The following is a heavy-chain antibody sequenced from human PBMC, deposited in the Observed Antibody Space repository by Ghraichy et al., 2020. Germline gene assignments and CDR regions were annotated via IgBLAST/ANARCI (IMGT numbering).Heavy chain of an antibody. D-gene: IGHD3-22*01. CDR2: ISAYNVNT. CDR3: ASQGGYYDSSGYLGSYYYYMDV. Sequence: ASVKVSCKASGYTFTSYGISWVRQAPGQGLEWMGWISAYNVNTNYAQKLQARVTMTTDTSTSTAYMELRSLRSDDTAVYYCASQGGYYDSSGYLGSYYYYMDVWGQGTTVTVSS. CDR1: GYTFTSYG. J-gene: IGHJ6*03. V-gene: IGHV1-18*04.